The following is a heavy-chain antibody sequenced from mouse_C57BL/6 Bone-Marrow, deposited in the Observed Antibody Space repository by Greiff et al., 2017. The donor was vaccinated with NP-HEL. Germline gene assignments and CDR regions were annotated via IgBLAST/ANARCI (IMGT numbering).Heavy chain of an antibody. CDR1: GYTFTSYW. J-gene: IGHJ1*03. CDR2: IDPSDSET. Sequence: QVQLKESGAELVRPGSSVKLSCKASGYTFTSYWMHWVKQRPIQGLEWIGNIDPSDSETHYNQKFKDKATLTVDKSSSTAYMQLSSLTSEDSAVYYCARKRYDYEGYFDVWGTGTTVTVSS. D-gene: IGHD2-4*01. V-gene: IGHV1-52*01. CDR3: ARKRYDYEGYFDV.